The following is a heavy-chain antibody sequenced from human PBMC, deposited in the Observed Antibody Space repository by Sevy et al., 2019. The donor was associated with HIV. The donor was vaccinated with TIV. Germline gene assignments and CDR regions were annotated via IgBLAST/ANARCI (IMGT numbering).Heavy chain of an antibody. CDR1: GGSISSYY. V-gene: IGHV4-59*01. CDR3: ASGGRHYYDSGGYYEFGTFDY. J-gene: IGHJ4*02. Sequence: SETLSLTCTVSGGSISSYYWSWIRQPPGKGLEWIGYIYYSGSTNYNPSLKSRVTISVDTSKNQFSLKLSSVTAADTAVYYWASGGRHYYDSGGYYEFGTFDYWGQGTLVTVSS. D-gene: IGHD3-22*01. CDR2: IYYSGST.